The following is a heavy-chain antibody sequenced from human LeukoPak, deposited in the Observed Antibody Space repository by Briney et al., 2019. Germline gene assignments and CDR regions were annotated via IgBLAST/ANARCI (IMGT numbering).Heavy chain of an antibody. CDR1: GFTVSSNY. V-gene: IGHV3-66*01. CDR2: IYSGGST. CDR3: ARGKSNYGDYVDY. J-gene: IGHJ4*02. Sequence: PGGSLRLSCAASGFTVSSNYMNWVRQAPGKGLEWVSVIYSGGSTYYADSVKGRFTISRDNAKNSLYLQMNSLRAEDTAVYYCARGKSNYGDYVDYWGQGTLVTVSS. D-gene: IGHD4-17*01.